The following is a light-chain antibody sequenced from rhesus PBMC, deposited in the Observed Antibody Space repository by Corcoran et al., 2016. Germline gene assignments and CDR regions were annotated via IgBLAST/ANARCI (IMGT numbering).Light chain of an antibody. V-gene: IGKV1-74*01. J-gene: IGKJ3*01. Sequence: DIQMTQSPSSLSASVGDRVTITCRAIENVNNYLHCYQQKPGNAPKLLVYAESTLQRGVPSSFSGSGSGTDYTFTISSLQPEDVATYSCQHSYGTPITFGPGTKLEIK. CDR1: ENVNNY. CDR3: QHSYGTPIT. CDR2: AES.